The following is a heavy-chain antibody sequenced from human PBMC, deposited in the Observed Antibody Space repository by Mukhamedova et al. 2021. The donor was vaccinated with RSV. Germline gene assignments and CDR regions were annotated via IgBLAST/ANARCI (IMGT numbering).Heavy chain of an antibody. V-gene: IGHV3-30*04. J-gene: IGHJ3*02. D-gene: IGHD6-19*01. CDR1: SSYA. CDR3: AREVRDSVAGVHAFDI. Sequence: SSYAMHWVRQAPGKGLEWVAVISYDGSNKYYADSVKGRFTISRDNSKNTLHLQMNSLRAEDTAVYYCAREVRDSVAGVHAFDI. CDR2: ISYDGSNK.